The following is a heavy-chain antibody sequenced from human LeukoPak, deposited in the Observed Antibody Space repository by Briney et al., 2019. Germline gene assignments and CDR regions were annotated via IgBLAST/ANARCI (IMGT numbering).Heavy chain of an antibody. CDR1: GFTFNNAW. CDR3: TTSTAPGIDY. J-gene: IGHJ4*02. Sequence: PGGSLRLSCIGSGFTFNNAWMTWVRQAPGKGLEWVGRIKSKTHGGEIDYTAPVKGRFSISRDDSKNTVFLEMNGLKTEDTAVYYCTTSTAPGIDYWGQGTLVTVSS. V-gene: IGHV3-15*01. D-gene: IGHD1-26*01. CDR2: IKSKTHGGEI.